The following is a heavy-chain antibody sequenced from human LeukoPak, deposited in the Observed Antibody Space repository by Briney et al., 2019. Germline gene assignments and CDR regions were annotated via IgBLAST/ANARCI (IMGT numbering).Heavy chain of an antibody. Sequence: PGRSLRLSCAASGFSFSSYDMHWVRQAPGKGLEWVAVISYDGSDKYYVDSVKGRFTISRDNSKNTLYLQMNSLRADDTAIYFCARELGYYFDYWGQGTLVTVSS. J-gene: IGHJ4*02. CDR3: ARELGYYFDY. D-gene: IGHD3-16*01. V-gene: IGHV3-30*03. CDR1: GFSFSSYD. CDR2: ISYDGSDK.